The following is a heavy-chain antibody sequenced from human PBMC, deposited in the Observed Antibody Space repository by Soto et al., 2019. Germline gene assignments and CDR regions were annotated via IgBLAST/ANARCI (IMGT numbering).Heavy chain of an antibody. CDR3: ARDPDSPLDY. CDR2: IWYDGSNK. CDR1: GFIFSSYG. D-gene: IGHD5-18*01. J-gene: IGHJ4*02. Sequence: QVQLVESGGGVVQPGRSLRLSCAASGFIFSSYGMHWVRQAPGKGLEWVAVIWYDGSNKYYADSVTGRFTISRDNFKNTLYLQMNSLRAEDTAVYYCARDPDSPLDYWGQGTLVTVSS. V-gene: IGHV3-33*01.